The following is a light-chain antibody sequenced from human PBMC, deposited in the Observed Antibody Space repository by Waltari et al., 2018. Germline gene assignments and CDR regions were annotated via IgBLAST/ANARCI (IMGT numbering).Light chain of an antibody. Sequence: SYDLTQPPSVSVSPGQTARIACPGDSLPKPSTSWYQQKPGQAPRMVISKDTERPSGIPERFSGSTSGTTVTLTISGVQAEDEADYYCQSTDRTSTVVFGGGTKLTVL. CDR2: KDT. V-gene: IGLV3-25*03. J-gene: IGLJ2*01. CDR3: QSTDRTSTVV. CDR1: SLPKPS.